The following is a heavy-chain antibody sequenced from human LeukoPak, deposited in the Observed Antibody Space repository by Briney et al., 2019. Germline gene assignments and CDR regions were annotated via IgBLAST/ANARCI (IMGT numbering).Heavy chain of an antibody. V-gene: IGHV4-38-2*02. CDR2: INHSGST. J-gene: IGHJ5*02. CDR1: GYSISSGYF. CDR3: AGSSITMVRGVNLFDP. Sequence: SETLSLTCTVSGYSISSGYFWSWIRPPPGKGLEWIGEINHSGSTNYNPSLKSRVTISVDTSKNQFSLKLSSVTAADTAVYYCAGSSITMVRGVNLFDPWGQGTLVTVSS. D-gene: IGHD3-10*01.